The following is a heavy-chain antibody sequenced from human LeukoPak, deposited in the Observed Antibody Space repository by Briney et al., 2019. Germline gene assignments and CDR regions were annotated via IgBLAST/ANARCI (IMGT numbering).Heavy chain of an antibody. V-gene: IGHV1-2*02. J-gene: IGHJ4*02. CDR3: TLYNF. D-gene: IGHD3/OR15-3a*01. CDR1: GYTFTGYY. Sequence: ASVKVSCKASGYTFTGYYMHWVRQAPGQGLEWMGWINPNSGGTKYAQKFQGRVTMTRDTSANTAYMELSNLRSEDMGVYYCTLYNFWGQGTLVTVSS. CDR2: INPNSGGT.